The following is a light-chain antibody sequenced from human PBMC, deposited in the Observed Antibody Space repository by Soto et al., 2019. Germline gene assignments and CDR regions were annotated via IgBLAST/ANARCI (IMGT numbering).Light chain of an antibody. CDR1: TGAVTSSHY. Sequence: QAVVTQESSLTVSPGGTVTLTCGSSTGAVTSSHYPYWFQQKPGQAPRTLIYDTTNKHSWTPARFSGSLLGGKAALTLSGAQPEDEAEYYCLLVYSGFVLFGGGTKVTVL. CDR2: DTT. V-gene: IGLV7-46*01. J-gene: IGLJ2*01. CDR3: LLVYSGFVL.